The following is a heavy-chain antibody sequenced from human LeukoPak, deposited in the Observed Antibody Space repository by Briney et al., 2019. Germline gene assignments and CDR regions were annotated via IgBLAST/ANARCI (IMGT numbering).Heavy chain of an antibody. CDR3: ARGEITIFGVVQFDP. V-gene: IGHV1-18*01. J-gene: IGHJ5*02. CDR2: ISAYNGNT. D-gene: IGHD3-3*01. Sequence: ASVKVSCKVSGYTFTSYGISWARQAPGQGLEWMGWISAYNGNTNYAQKLQGRVTMTTDTSTSTAYMELRSLRSDDTAVYHCARGEITIFGVVQFDPWGQGTLVTVSS. CDR1: GYTFTSYG.